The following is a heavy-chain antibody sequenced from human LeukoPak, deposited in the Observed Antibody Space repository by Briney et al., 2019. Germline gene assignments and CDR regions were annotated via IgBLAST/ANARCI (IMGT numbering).Heavy chain of an antibody. CDR1: GFTLSSHD. D-gene: IGHD3-3*01. CDR2: INVAGNT. Sequence: GGSLRLSCAASGFTLSSHDVHWVRQVPGKGLEWISDINVAGNTYYSDSVKGRFTVSRDNPKNSVHLQRTSLEAGNTAVYHFTKDSVVYGAWYFDLWGRGTQVTASS. V-gene: IGHV3-13*01. CDR3: TKDSVVYGAWYFDL. J-gene: IGHJ2*01.